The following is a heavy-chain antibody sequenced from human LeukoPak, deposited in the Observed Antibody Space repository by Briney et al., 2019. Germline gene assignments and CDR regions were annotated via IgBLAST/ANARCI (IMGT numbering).Heavy chain of an antibody. J-gene: IGHJ4*02. D-gene: IGHD6-13*01. CDR1: GYTFTDYY. V-gene: IGHV1-2*02. CDR3: ARGGISTSWCFYFDS. Sequence: ASVKVSCKASGYTFTDYYIYWVRQAPGQGLEWMGRINPNSGGSNFAQKFQGRVTTTRDTSISTAYLEVNRLRSDDTAIYYCARGGISTSWCFYFDSWGQGTLVTVSS. CDR2: INPNSGGS.